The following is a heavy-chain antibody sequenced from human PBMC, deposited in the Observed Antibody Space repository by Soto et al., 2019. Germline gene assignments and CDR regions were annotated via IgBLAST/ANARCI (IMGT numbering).Heavy chain of an antibody. CDR1: GFTFSSCV. D-gene: IGHD6-13*01. CDR3: AKGLNNGRWYAAD. V-gene: IGHV3-23*01. J-gene: IGHJ4*02. CDR2: ITNNGAGT. Sequence: EVHLLESGGGLVQPGESLRLSCGASGFTFSSCVMTWVRQAPGKELEWVSSITNNGAGTHYADSVKGRVTISRDNSKNTVFLQMNNLRAEDTAVYYCAKGLNNGRWYAADWGQGTLVTVSS.